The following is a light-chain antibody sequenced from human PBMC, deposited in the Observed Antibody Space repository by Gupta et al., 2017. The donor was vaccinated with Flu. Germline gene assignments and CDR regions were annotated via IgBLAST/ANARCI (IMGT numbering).Light chain of an antibody. V-gene: IGKV4-1*01. Sequence: DIVMTQSPDSLAVSLGERATINCKSSQSVLYSSNNKNYLDWYQQKPGQPPKLLIYWASTREFGVPDRFSGSGSGTDFTLTSSRRQAEDVAVYYGHQYYSPLTFGQGTKVEIK. CDR1: QSVLYSSNNKNY. CDR2: WAS. J-gene: IGKJ1*01. CDR3: HQYYSPLT.